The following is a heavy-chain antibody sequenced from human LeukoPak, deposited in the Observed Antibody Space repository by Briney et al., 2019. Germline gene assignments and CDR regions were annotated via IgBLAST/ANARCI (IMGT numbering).Heavy chain of an antibody. V-gene: IGHV3-66*01. Sequence: SVKGRFTISRDNSKNMLYLQMNSLRAEDTAVYYCARDGARTYYFENCGEGTQVTVSS. D-gene: IGHD1/OR15-1a*01. CDR3: ARDGARTYYFEN. J-gene: IGHJ4*02.